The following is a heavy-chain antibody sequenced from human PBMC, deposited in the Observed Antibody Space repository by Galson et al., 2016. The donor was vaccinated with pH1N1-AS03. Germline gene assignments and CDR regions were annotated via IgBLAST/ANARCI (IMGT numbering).Heavy chain of an antibody. V-gene: IGHV2-70*04. Sequence: PALVKPTQTLTLTRTFSGFSLSTFGMRVNWIRQPPGKALEWLARIDWDDDKFYISSLQSRLTISKGTSENQVVLTVTNVDPADTGTYFCARAPSAGNGMDVWGPGTTVTVS. CDR1: GFSLSTFGMR. CDR2: IDWDDDK. J-gene: IGHJ6*02. CDR3: ARAPSAGNGMDV.